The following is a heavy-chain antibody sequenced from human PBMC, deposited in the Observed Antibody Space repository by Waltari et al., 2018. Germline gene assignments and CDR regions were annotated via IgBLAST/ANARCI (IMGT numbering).Heavy chain of an antibody. V-gene: IGHV3-7*01. CDR3: ASGPDHGDF. CDR1: GFIFSDYW. D-gene: IGHD2-15*01. CDR2: INMAGNVR. J-gene: IGHJ4*02. Sequence: EEQLVESGGGLVPPGGSLRLSCSASGFIFSDYWMTWVRKDPGKGLEWVANINMAGNVRIYLDSVRCRFTISRDNPDNSLFLQMANLRVEDTAVYYCASGPDHGDFWGQGTLVTVSS.